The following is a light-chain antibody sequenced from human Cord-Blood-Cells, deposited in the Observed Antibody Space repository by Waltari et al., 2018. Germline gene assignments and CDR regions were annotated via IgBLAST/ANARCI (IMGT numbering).Light chain of an antibody. CDR2: DAS. J-gene: IGKJ4*01. CDR1: QSVSSY. V-gene: IGKV3-11*01. CDR3: QQRSNWPPLT. Sequence: EIVLTQSLHTLYSSPGDRATLSCRASQSVSSYLAWYQQKPGQAPRLLIYDASNRATGIPARFSGSGSGTDFTLTISSLEPEDFAVYYCQQRSNWPPLTFGGGTKVEIK.